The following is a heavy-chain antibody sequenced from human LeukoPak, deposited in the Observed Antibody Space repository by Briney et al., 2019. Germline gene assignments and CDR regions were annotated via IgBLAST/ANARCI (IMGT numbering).Heavy chain of an antibody. CDR2: IYDSGST. Sequence: AWETLSLTCTVSGGSIRSSYYYWGWIREPRGKGREWIGSIYDSGSTYYNPSLKSRVTISVDTSKNQFSLKLNSVTAADTAVYYWPRHYGPWGQGTLVTVSS. J-gene: IGHJ5*02. D-gene: IGHD3-10*01. CDR3: PRHYGP. V-gene: IGHV4-39*01. CDR1: GGSIRSSYYY.